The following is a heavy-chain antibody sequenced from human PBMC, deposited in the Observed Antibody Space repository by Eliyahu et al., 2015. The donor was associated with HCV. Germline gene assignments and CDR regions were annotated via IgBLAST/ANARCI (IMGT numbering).Heavy chain of an antibody. CDR2: ISDDGSNE. V-gene: IGHV3-30*18. D-gene: IGHD3-10*01. Sequence: QVQLVESGGGVVQPGRSLRLSCVTSGFTFSSYGMHWVRQAPGKGLEWVADISDDGSNEFYGDSAKGRFTISRDNSKNSLYLHMNSLRPEDTAVYYCAKEGPHVLLWSALDTWGQGTLVTVSS. CDR1: GFTFSSYG. J-gene: IGHJ5*02. CDR3: AKEGPHVLLWSALDT.